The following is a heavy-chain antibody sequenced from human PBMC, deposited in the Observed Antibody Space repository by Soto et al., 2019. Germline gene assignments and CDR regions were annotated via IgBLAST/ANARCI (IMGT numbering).Heavy chain of an antibody. Sequence: EVQLLESGGGLVQPGGSLRLSCAASGFTFSSYAMSWVRQAPGKGLEWVSAISGSGGSTYYADSVKGRFTISRDNSKNTLYLQMNSLRAEDTAVYYCAKNLDQLPGLKYYYYYYYMDVWGKGTTVTVSS. CDR2: ISGSGGST. J-gene: IGHJ6*03. V-gene: IGHV3-23*01. CDR1: GFTFSSYA. D-gene: IGHD2-2*01. CDR3: AKNLDQLPGLKYYYYYYYMDV.